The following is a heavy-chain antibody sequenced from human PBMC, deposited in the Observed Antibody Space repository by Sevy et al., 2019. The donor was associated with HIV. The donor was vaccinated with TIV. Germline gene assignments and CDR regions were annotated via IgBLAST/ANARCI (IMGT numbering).Heavy chain of an antibody. CDR2: ITDSSSYI. CDR3: ARDRRTLNYYGSSGYNYYFDY. V-gene: IGHV3-21*01. J-gene: IGHJ4*02. CDR1: GFTFSDYN. Sequence: GGSLRLSCAASGFTFSDYNMNWVRQAPGKGLEWVSSITDSSSYIYHADSVKGRFTISRDNAKKALYLQMNSLGAEDTAIYYGARDRRTLNYYGSSGYNYYFDYWGQGTLVTVSS. D-gene: IGHD3-22*01.